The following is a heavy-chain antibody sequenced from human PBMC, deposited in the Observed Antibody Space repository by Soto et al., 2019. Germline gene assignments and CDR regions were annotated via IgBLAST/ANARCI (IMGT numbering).Heavy chain of an antibody. V-gene: IGHV1-2*04. CDR2: VDPNGGGS. CDR1: GYSFTDYK. Sequence: QGQLLQSGAEVKKPGASVKVSCKTSGYSFTDYKLHWVRQAPGQGLEWMGWVDPNGGGSNSAQKFQGSVTMTWDTSITTAYLDLTRLTTNDTATYFCATWVDYGDFEGFDCWGQGTLVTVSS. CDR3: ATWVDYGDFEGFDC. J-gene: IGHJ4*02. D-gene: IGHD4-17*01.